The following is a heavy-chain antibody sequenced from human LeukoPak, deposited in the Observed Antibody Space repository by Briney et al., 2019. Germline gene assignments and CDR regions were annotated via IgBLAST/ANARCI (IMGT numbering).Heavy chain of an antibody. Sequence: SGTLSLTCTVSGGSISSGTYYWAWIRQPPGKGPEWIGTIHYSGDTYYNPSLKSRVPISVDPPKKQFFLNLSSVTAADTAVYYCARLGGYYDPPGYWGQGTLVTVSS. J-gene: IGHJ4*02. V-gene: IGHV4-39*01. CDR3: ARLGGYYDPPGY. CDR1: GGSISSGTYY. CDR2: IHYSGDT. D-gene: IGHD3-22*01.